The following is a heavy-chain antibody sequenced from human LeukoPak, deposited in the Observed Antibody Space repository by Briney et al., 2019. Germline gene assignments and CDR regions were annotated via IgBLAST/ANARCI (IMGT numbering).Heavy chain of an antibody. D-gene: IGHD4-11*01. V-gene: IGHV3-21*01. CDR1: GFTFSSYS. CDR2: ISSSSRYT. J-gene: IGHJ4*02. CDR3: AGDLTTVTTAFFVY. Sequence: PGGSLRLSCAASGFTFSSYSMNWVRQAPGRGLEWVSSISSSSRYTYYADSVKGRFTISRYNAKNSLYLQMNSLRAEDTAVYYCAGDLTTVTTAFFVYWGQGTLVTVSS.